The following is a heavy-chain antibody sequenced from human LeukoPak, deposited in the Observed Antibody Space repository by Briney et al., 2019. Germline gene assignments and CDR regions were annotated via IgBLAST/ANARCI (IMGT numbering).Heavy chain of an antibody. CDR1: GYSFTSYW. CDR3: ARPTTAIDYGMDV. CDR2: IYPGDSDT. V-gene: IGHV5-51*01. D-gene: IGHD2-2*02. Sequence: EESLKISCKGSGYSFTSYWIGWVRQMPGKGLEWMGIIYPGDSDTRYSPSFQGQVTISADKSISTAYLQWSSLKASDTAMYYCARPTTAIDYGMDVWGQGTTVTVSS. J-gene: IGHJ6*02.